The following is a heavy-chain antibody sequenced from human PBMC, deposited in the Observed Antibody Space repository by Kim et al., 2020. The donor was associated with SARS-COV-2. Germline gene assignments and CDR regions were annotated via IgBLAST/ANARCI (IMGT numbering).Heavy chain of an antibody. D-gene: IGHD3-3*01. CDR3: ATPLSRFLEWLSPLDY. CDR1: GFTFSSYG. CDR2: ISYDGSNK. V-gene: IGHV3-30*03. Sequence: GGSLRLSCAASGFTFSSYGMHWVRQAPGKGLEWVAVISYDGSNKYYADSVKGRFTISRDNSKNTLYLQMNSLRAEDTAVYYCATPLSRFLEWLSPLDYWGQGTLVTVSS. J-gene: IGHJ4*02.